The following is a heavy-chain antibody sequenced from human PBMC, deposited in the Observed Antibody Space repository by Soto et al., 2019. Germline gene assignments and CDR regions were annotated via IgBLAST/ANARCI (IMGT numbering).Heavy chain of an antibody. CDR3: ARQPNYDSSGSTDY. J-gene: IGHJ4*02. CDR1: GGTFSSYA. Sequence: GASVKVSCKASGGTFSSYAISWVRQAPGQGLEWMGGIIPIFGTANYAQKLQGRVTITADESTSTAYMELSSLRSEDTAVYYCARQPNYDSSGSTDYWGQGTLVTVSS. D-gene: IGHD3-22*01. CDR2: IIPIFGTA. V-gene: IGHV1-69*13.